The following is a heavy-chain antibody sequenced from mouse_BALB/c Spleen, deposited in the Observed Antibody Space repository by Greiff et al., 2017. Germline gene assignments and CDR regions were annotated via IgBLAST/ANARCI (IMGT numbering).Heavy chain of an antibody. Sequence: QVQLQQSGPGLVQPSQSLSITCTVSGFSLTSYGVHWVRQSPGKGLEWLGVIWSGGSTDYNAAFISRLSISKDNSTSQVFFKMNSLQANDTAIYYCARPAVYYSYAMDYWGQGTSVTVSS. CDR2: IWSGGST. J-gene: IGHJ4*01. CDR1: GFSLTSYG. D-gene: IGHD2-1*01. CDR3: ARPAVYYSYAMDY. V-gene: IGHV2-2*02.